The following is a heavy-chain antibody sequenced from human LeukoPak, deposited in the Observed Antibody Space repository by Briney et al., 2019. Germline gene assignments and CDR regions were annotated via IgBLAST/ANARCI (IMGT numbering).Heavy chain of an antibody. J-gene: IGHJ4*02. Sequence: ASAKVSCKASGYTFTGHYMNWVRLAPGQGLEWMGWINPTGGTTYAQKFQDRVTMTRDTSINTAYMGLSGLRSDDTAVYYCARDLGWSSSHWGQGTLVTVSS. CDR2: INPTGGT. V-gene: IGHV1-2*02. CDR3: ARDLGWSSSH. D-gene: IGHD6-6*01. CDR1: GYTFTGHY.